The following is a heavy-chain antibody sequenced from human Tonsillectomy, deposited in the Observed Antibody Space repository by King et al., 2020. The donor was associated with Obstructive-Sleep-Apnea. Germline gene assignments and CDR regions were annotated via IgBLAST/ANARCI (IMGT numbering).Heavy chain of an antibody. Sequence: VQLVESGGGLVQPGGSLRLSGAASGFTVSSNYMSWVRQAPGKGLEWVSVIYSGGSTYYADSGKGRFTISRDNSKNTLYLQMNSLRAEDTAVYYCARAPAPYYYDSSGNPEMDVWGQGTTVTVSS. V-gene: IGHV3-66*01. CDR2: IYSGGST. CDR3: ARAPAPYYYDSSGNPEMDV. D-gene: IGHD3-22*01. CDR1: GFTVSSNY. J-gene: IGHJ6*02.